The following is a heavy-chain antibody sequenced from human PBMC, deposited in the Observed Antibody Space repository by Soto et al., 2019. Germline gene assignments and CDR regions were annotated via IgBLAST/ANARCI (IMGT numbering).Heavy chain of an antibody. Sequence: GGSLRLSCAASGFTFSSYAMSWVRQAPGKGLEWVSAISGSGGSTYYADSVKGRFTISRDKSRNTLYLQMNSLRAEDTAVYYRDQAYHPIIVGATLLDYWGQGTLVTVSS. CDR1: GFTFSSYA. CDR2: ISGSGGST. CDR3: DQAYHPIIVGATLLDY. V-gene: IGHV3-23*01. J-gene: IGHJ4*02. D-gene: IGHD1-26*01.